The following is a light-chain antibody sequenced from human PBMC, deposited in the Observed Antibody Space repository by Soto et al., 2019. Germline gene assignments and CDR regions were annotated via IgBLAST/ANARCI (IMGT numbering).Light chain of an antibody. CDR3: CSYAGPYTLE. Sequence: QSVLTQPRSVSGSPGQSVTISCTGTSSDVGGYNYVSWCQQHPGKAPKLMIYDVSKRPSGVPVRFSGSKSGNTASLTISGLQADDEADYYCCSYAGPYTLEFGGGTKVTVL. CDR2: DVS. CDR1: SSDVGGYNY. V-gene: IGLV2-11*01. J-gene: IGLJ2*01.